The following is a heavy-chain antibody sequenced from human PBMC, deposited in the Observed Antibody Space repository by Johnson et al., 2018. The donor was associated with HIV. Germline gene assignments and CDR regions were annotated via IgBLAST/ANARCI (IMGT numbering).Heavy chain of an antibody. Sequence: QMQLVESGGGVVQPGRSLRLSCVASGFTFSDYAVHWVRQAPGKGLEWVAVISYDAKNKYYADSVKGRFTISRDNSKNTLYLQMNSLRAEATAVYYCASVLAAAAMGACDIWGQGTMVTVSS. D-gene: IGHD6-13*01. CDR1: GFTFSDYA. V-gene: IGHV3-30*04. J-gene: IGHJ3*02. CDR3: ASVLAAAAMGACDI. CDR2: ISYDAKNK.